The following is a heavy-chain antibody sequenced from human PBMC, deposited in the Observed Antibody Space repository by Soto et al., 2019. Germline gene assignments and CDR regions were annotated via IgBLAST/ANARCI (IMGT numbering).Heavy chain of an antibody. CDR1: GGSISSSSYY. Sequence: QLQLQESGPGLVKPSETLSLTCTVSGGSISSSSYYWGWIRQPPGKGLEWIGSIYYSGSTYYNPSLKSRVTISVDTSKNQFSLKLSSVTAADTAVYYCARHLAPVVVAAHPPLYNWFDPWGQGTLVTVSS. J-gene: IGHJ5*02. CDR3: ARHLAPVVVAAHPPLYNWFDP. CDR2: IYYSGST. D-gene: IGHD2-15*01. V-gene: IGHV4-39*01.